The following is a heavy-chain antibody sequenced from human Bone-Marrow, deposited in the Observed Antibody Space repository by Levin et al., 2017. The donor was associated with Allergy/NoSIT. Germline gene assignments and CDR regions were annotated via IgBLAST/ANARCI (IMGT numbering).Heavy chain of an antibody. D-gene: IGHD2-21*02. CDR3: ARSKGDRAYYWHFDL. CDR1: GFSLNNFD. CDR2: ITNSGSFV. Sequence: GGSLRLSCAASGFSLNNFDMHWVRQAPGKGLEWVSSITNSGSFVYYADSLKGRITTSRDNAKSALFLQMNSLRVEDSAVYYCARSKGDRAYYWHFDLWGRGALVTVSS. V-gene: IGHV3-21*01. J-gene: IGHJ2*01.